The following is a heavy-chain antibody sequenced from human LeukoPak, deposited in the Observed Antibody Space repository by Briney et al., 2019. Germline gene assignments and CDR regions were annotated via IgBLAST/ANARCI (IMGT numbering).Heavy chain of an antibody. CDR3: AKGDSSGWYYFDY. CDR2: ISGSGGST. CDR1: GFTFSSYA. V-gene: IGHV3-23*01. J-gene: IGHJ4*02. D-gene: IGHD6-19*01. Sequence: PGGSLRLSCAASGFTFSSYATRWAREAPGKGLEWVSAISGSGGSTYYADSVKGRFTIPRDNPKNTLYLQMNSLRAEDTAVYYCAKGDSSGWYYFDYWGQGTLVTVSS.